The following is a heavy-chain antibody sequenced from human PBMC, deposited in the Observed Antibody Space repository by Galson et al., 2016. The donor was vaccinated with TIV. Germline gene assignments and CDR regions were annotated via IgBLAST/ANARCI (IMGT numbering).Heavy chain of an antibody. Sequence: SGGPFSSYTVSWVRQAPGQGLEWMGGLIPMLRTPNYSQKFQGRLTINADESATTAYMELRSLTFGDTAVYYCAREGGGYGSSNYFDPWCQGTLVTVSS. CDR2: LIPMLRTP. CDR1: GGPFSSYT. J-gene: IGHJ5*02. CDR3: AREGGGYGSSNYFDP. V-gene: IGHV1-69*16. D-gene: IGHD6-13*01.